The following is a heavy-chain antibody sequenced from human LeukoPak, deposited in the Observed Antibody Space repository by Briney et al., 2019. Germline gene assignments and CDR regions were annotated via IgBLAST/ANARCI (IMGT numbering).Heavy chain of an antibody. CDR2: IFGGGNT. CDR1: GFSVSSNY. J-gene: IGHJ4*02. Sequence: GGSLRLSCAASGFSVSSNYMTWVRQAPGKGLDWVSVIFGGGNTYYADSVKGRFTISRDNSKNTLYLQMNSLRAEDTAVYYCARDRGEGTDYWGQGTLVTVSS. CDR3: ARDRGEGTDY. D-gene: IGHD3-16*01. V-gene: IGHV3-53*01.